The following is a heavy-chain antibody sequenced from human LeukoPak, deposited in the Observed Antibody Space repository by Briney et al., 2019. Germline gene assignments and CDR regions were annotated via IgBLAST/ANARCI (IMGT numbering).Heavy chain of an antibody. CDR1: GFTVSSNY. V-gene: IGHV3-53*01. D-gene: IGHD6-19*01. J-gene: IGHJ4*02. CDR3: VGGRQWLTYYFDY. Sequence: GGSLRLSCAASGFTVSSNYMSWVRQAPGKGLEWVSVIYSGGSTYYTDSVKGRFTISRDNSKNTLYLQMNSLRVEDTAVYYCVGGRQWLTYYFDYWGQGTLVTVSS. CDR2: IYSGGST.